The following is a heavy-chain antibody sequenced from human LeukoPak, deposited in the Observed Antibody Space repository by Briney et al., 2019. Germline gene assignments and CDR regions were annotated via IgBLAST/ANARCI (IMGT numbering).Heavy chain of an antibody. CDR1: GGSINSYY. CDR3: ARHRAYSSSSPFDY. CDR2: IYYTGST. J-gene: IGHJ4*02. Sequence: TSETLSLTCTVSGGSINSYYWSWLRQPPGRGLEWIGYIYYTGSTNYNPSLKSRVTMFVDMSKNQFSLRLSSVTAADTAVYYCARHRAYSSSSPFDYWGQGTLVTVSS. D-gene: IGHD6-6*01. V-gene: IGHV4-59*08.